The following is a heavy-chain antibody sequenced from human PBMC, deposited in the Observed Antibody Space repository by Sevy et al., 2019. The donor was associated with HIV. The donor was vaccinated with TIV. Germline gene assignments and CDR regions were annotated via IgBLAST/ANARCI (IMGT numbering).Heavy chain of an antibody. Sequence: SETLSLTCTVSGGSISSYYWSWIRQPPGKGLEWIGYIYYSGSTNYNPSLKSRVTISVDTSKNQFSLKLSSVTAADTAVYYCARKMSRITMVRGVTQPSAFFDYWGQGTLVTVSS. D-gene: IGHD3-10*01. CDR2: IYYSGST. J-gene: IGHJ4*02. V-gene: IGHV4-59*08. CDR1: GGSISSYY. CDR3: ARKMSRITMVRGVTQPSAFFDY.